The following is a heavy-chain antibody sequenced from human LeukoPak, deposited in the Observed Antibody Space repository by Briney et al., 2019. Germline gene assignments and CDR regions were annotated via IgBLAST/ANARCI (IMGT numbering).Heavy chain of an antibody. CDR2: ISWNSGSI. Sequence: GGSPRLSCAASGFTFDDYATHWVRQAPGKGLEWVSGISWNSGSIGYADSVKGRFTISRDNAKNSLYLQMNSLRAEDTALYYCAKAGDLTGQYFQHWGQGTLVTVSS. CDR3: AKAGDLTGQYFQH. CDR1: GFTFDDYA. V-gene: IGHV3-9*01. D-gene: IGHD4-17*01. J-gene: IGHJ1*01.